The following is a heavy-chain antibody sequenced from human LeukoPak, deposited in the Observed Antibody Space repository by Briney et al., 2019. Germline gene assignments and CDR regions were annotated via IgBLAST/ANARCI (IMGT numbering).Heavy chain of an antibody. J-gene: IGHJ6*02. CDR1: GYTFTTYS. D-gene: IGHD2-15*01. V-gene: IGHV1-46*01. CDR2: INPSGGST. CDR3: AAGYCSGGSCYPYYYYGMDV. Sequence: ASVKVSCKASGYTFTTYSMHWVRQAPGQGLEWMGIINPSGGSTSYAQKFQGRVTMTRDTSTSTVYMELSILRSEDTAVYYCAAGYCSGGSCYPYYYYGMDVWGQGTTVTVSS.